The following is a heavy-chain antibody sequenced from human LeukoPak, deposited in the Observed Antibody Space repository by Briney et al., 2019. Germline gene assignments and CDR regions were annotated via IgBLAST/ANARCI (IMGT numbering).Heavy chain of an antibody. CDR3: ARDLQLPRYYGSGSYYYFDY. J-gene: IGHJ4*02. Sequence: SQTLSLTCAISGDSVSSNSTAWNWIRQSPSRGLEWLGRTYYRSKWYTDYAVSVKSRITINPDTSKNQFSLQLNSVTPEDTAVYYCARDLQLPRYYGSGSYYYFDYWGQGTLVTVSS. D-gene: IGHD3-10*01. CDR2: TYYRSKWYT. V-gene: IGHV6-1*01. CDR1: GDSVSSNSTA.